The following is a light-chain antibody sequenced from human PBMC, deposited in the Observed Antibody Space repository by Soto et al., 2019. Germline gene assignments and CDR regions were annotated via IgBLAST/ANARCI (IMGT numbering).Light chain of an antibody. CDR1: SSDVGSYNL. J-gene: IGLJ2*01. CDR3: CSYAGSSPSVV. CDR2: EGS. V-gene: IGLV2-23*01. Sequence: QSVLTQPASVSGSPGQSITISCTGTSSDVGSYNLVSWYQQYPGKAPKLMIYEGSKRPSGVSNRFSGSKSGNTASLTISGLQAEDEADYYCCSYAGSSPSVVFGGGTKLTVL.